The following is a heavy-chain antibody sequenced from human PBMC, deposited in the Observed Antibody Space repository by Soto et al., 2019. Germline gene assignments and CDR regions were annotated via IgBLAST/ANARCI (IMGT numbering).Heavy chain of an antibody. CDR3: ARLSMHTSGWSSPFDY. V-gene: IGHV5-10-1*01. CDR1: GYSFTIYW. CDR2: IDPSDSYS. Sequence: PGESLKISCKGSGYSFTIYWISWVRQMPGKGLEWMGRIDPSDSYSNYSPSFQGHVTISADKSISTAYLQWSSLKASDTAMYYCARLSMHTSGWSSPFDYWGQGALVTVSS. J-gene: IGHJ4*02. D-gene: IGHD6-19*01.